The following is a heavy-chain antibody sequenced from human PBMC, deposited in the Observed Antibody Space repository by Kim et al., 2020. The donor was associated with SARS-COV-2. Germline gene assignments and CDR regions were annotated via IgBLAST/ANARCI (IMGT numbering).Heavy chain of an antibody. J-gene: IGHJ4*02. CDR2: IGGSGGNT. CDR1: GFTFSSYA. Sequence: GGSLRLSCAASGFTFSSYAMSWVRQAPGKGLEWVSVIGGSGGNTNYADSVKGRFTISRDNSKNTLYLQMNSLRAEDTAAYYCAKSVVISTWPRFDCWGQGTLVTVSS. D-gene: IGHD6-13*01. CDR3: AKSVVISTWPRFDC. V-gene: IGHV3-23*01.